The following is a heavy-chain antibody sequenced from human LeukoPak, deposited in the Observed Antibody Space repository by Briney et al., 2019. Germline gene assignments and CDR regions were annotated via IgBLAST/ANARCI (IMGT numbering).Heavy chain of an antibody. Sequence: SVKVSCKASGGTFSSYAISWVRQAPGQGLERMGGIIPIFGTANYAQKFQGRVTITADESTSTAYMELSSLRSEDTAVYYCARDGARYSSSPTNFDYWGQGTLVTVSS. CDR3: ARDGARYSSSPTNFDY. J-gene: IGHJ4*02. CDR2: IIPIFGTA. V-gene: IGHV1-69*13. CDR1: GGTFSSYA. D-gene: IGHD6-13*01.